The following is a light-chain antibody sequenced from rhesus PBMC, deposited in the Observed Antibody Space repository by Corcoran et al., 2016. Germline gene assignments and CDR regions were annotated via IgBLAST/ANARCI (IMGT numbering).Light chain of an antibody. V-gene: IGKV1-74*01. Sequence: DIQMTQSPSSLSASVGDRVTITCRTSENVNNYLNLYQQKPRKAPKLLIYKASTLQSGATSRLSGSGAGKEYTFTISSLQSEDVATYYCQHNYGTPWTFGQGTKVEIK. CDR3: QHNYGTPWT. CDR2: KAS. J-gene: IGKJ1*01. CDR1: ENVNNY.